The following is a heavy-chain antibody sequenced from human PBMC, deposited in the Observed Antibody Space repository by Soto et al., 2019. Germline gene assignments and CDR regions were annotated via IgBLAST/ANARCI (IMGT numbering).Heavy chain of an antibody. CDR1: GGSISSYY. J-gene: IGHJ3*02. CDR2: IYYSGST. D-gene: IGHD1-7*01. CDR3: ARDTTYNWNYAAFDI. Sequence: SETLSLTCTVSGGSISSYYWTWIRQPPGKGLEWIGYIYYSGSTNYNPSLKSRVTISVDTSKNQFSLKLSSVTAADTTVYYCARDTTYNWNYAAFDIWGQGTVVTVSS. V-gene: IGHV4-59*01.